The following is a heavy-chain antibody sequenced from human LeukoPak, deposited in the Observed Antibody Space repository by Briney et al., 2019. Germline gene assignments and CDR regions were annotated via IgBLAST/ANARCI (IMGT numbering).Heavy chain of an antibody. CDR3: ATGDVSSWEYF. Sequence: GGSLRLSCAASGFTFSRFWMSWVRQAPGKGLEWMANIKQDGSEKYYVDSVKGRFTISRDNAKNSLYLQMNSLRAEDTALYYCATGDVSSWEYFWGQGTLVTVSS. CDR2: IKQDGSEK. CDR1: GFTFSRFW. V-gene: IGHV3-7*01. D-gene: IGHD6-13*01. J-gene: IGHJ4*02.